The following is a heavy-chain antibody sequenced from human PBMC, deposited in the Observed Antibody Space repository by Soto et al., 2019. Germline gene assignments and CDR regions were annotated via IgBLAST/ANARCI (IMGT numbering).Heavy chain of an antibody. J-gene: IGHJ4*02. Sequence: SETLSLTXTVSGGSISSGGYYWSWIRQHPGKGLEWIGYIYYSGSTYYNPSLKSRVTISVDTSKNQFSLKLSSVTAADTAVYYCAKGGVIAARPQLSYDYWGQGTLVTVSS. CDR3: AKGGVIAARPQLSYDY. V-gene: IGHV4-31*03. CDR1: GGSISSGGYY. CDR2: IYYSGST. D-gene: IGHD6-6*01.